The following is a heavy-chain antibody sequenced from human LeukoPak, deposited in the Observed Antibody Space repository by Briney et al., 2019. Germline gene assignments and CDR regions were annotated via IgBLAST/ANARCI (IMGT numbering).Heavy chain of an antibody. CDR2: INAGNGNT. J-gene: IGHJ4*02. D-gene: IGHD2-2*01. CDR1: GYTFTSYA. CDR3: ARLVHQGGYFDY. Sequence: ASVKVSCKASGYTFTSYAMQWVRQAPGQRLEWMGWINAGNGNTKYSQKFQGRVTITWDTSATTAYMELSSLRSEDTAVYYCARLVHQGGYFDYWGQGTLVTVSS. V-gene: IGHV1-3*01.